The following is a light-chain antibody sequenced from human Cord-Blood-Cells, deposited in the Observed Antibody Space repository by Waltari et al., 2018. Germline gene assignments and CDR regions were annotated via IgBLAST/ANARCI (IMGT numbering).Light chain of an antibody. V-gene: IGLV7-43*01. Sequence: QTVVTQEPSLTVSPGGTVTLTCASSTGAVTSGYYPNWFQQKPGKAPRALIYSTSNKRSWTPARFSGSLLGGKAALTLSGVQPEDETEYYCLLYYGGAQVFGGGTKLTVL. J-gene: IGLJ2*01. CDR3: LLYYGGAQV. CDR1: TGAVTSGYY. CDR2: STS.